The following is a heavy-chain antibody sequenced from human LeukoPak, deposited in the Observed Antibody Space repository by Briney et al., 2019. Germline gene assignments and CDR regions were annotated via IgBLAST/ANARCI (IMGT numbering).Heavy chain of an antibody. V-gene: IGHV1-18*01. CDR3: ARDGFPDDYGDYGDAFDI. CDR2: ISAYNGNT. CDR1: GYTFTSYG. D-gene: IGHD4-17*01. J-gene: IGHJ3*02. Sequence: ASVKVSCKASGYTFTSYGISWVRQAPGQGLEWMGWISAYNGNTNYAQKLQGRVTMTTDTSTSTAYMELRSLRSDDTAVYYCARDGFPDDYGDYGDAFDIWGQGTMVTVSS.